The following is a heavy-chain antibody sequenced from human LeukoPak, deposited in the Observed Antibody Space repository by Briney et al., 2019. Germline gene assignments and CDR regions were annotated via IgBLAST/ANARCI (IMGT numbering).Heavy chain of an antibody. Sequence: SETLSLTCTVSGGSISSYYWSWIRQPPGKGLEWIGYIYYSGSTNYNPSLKSRVTISVDTSKNQFSLKLSSVAAADTAVYYCARDNRGAKYYYYYMDVWGKGTTVTVSS. CDR3: ARDNRGAKYYYYYMDV. V-gene: IGHV4-59*01. CDR2: IYYSGST. D-gene: IGHD1-14*01. CDR1: GGSISSYY. J-gene: IGHJ6*03.